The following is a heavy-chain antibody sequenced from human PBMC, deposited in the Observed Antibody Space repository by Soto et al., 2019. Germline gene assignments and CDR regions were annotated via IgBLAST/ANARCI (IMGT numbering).Heavy chain of an antibody. Sequence: GGSLRLSCAASGFTFSNYAMNWVRQAPGKGLEWVSTISGSGGSPYFADSVKGRFTISRDNSKNTLYLQMNSLRAGDSAIYYCAKEGTSGLYYFDYWGQGTLVTVSS. CDR3: AKEGTSGLYYFDY. CDR1: GFTFSNYA. J-gene: IGHJ4*02. D-gene: IGHD6-19*01. V-gene: IGHV3-23*01. CDR2: ISGSGGSP.